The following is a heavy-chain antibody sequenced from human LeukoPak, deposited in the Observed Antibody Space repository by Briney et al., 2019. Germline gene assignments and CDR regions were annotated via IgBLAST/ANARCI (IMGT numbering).Heavy chain of an antibody. CDR3: ARGGVSGTAAGTFDS. Sequence: ASVKVSCKASGYTFTDYYVHWVRQAPGQGLEWMGWINPNSGGTNYAQKFQGRVTMTRDTSITTAYMDLSRLRSDDTAVYYCARGGVSGTAAGTFDSWGQGTLVTVSS. CDR1: GYTFTDYY. CDR2: INPNSGGT. J-gene: IGHJ4*02. V-gene: IGHV1-2*02. D-gene: IGHD6-13*01.